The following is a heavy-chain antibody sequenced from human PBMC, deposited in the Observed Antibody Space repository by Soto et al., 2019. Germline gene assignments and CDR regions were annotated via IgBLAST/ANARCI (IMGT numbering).Heavy chain of an antibody. J-gene: IGHJ6*02. CDR2: INPSGGST. Sequence: ASVKVSCKASGYTFTSYYIHWVRQAPGQGLEWMGIINPSGGSTSYAQKFQGRVTMTRDTSTSTVYMELSSLRSEDTAVYYCARDFYDSSGYYYYYYGMDVWGQGTTVTVSS. CDR3: ARDFYDSSGYYYYYYGMDV. D-gene: IGHD3-22*01. CDR1: GYTFTSYY. V-gene: IGHV1-46*01.